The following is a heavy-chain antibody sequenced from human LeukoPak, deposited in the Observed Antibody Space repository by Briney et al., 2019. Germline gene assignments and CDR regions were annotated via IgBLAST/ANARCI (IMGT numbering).Heavy chain of an antibody. CDR1: GGSFSGYY. V-gene: IGHV4-59*13. J-gene: IGHJ6*02. Sequence: PSETLSLTCAVYGGSFSGYYWSWIRQPPGKGLEWIGYIHYTGTTNYNPSLKSRVTISVDTSKSQFSLKLTSVTAADTAVYYCARVMPSYYYYGLDVWGQGTTVTVSS. D-gene: IGHD2-2*01. CDR3: ARVMPSYYYYGLDV. CDR2: IHYTGTT.